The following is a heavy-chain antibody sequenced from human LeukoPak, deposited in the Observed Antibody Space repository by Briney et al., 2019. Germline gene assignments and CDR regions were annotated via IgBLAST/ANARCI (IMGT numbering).Heavy chain of an antibody. D-gene: IGHD5-24*01. Sequence: GASVKVSCKASGYTFTSYYMHWVRQAPGQGLEWMGIINPSGGSTSYAQKFQGRVTVTRDTSTSTVYMELSSLRSEDTAVYYCARARLPRNRDGYSYYFDYWGQGTLVTVSS. V-gene: IGHV1-46*01. CDR1: GYTFTSYY. CDR2: INPSGGST. CDR3: ARARLPRNRDGYSYYFDY. J-gene: IGHJ4*02.